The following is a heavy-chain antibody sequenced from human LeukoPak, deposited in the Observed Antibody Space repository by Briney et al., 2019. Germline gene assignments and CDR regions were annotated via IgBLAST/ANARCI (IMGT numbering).Heavy chain of an antibody. CDR1: GFTFSSYA. D-gene: IGHD2-15*01. CDR2: ISGSGGST. Sequence: PGGSLRLSCAASGFTFSSYAMSWVRQAPGKGLEWVSAISGSGGSTYYADSVKGRFTISRDNSKNTLYLQMNSLRAEDTAVYYCAKDLKVVVAATPDYRGQGTLVTVSS. V-gene: IGHV3-23*01. CDR3: AKDLKVVVAATPDY. J-gene: IGHJ4*02.